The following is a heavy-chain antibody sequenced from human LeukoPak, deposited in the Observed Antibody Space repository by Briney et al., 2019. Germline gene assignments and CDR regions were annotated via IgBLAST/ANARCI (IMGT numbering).Heavy chain of an antibody. CDR2: IYYSGST. CDR1: GGSISSYY. J-gene: IGHJ6*03. V-gene: IGHV4-59*01. CDR3: ARDSGCGSSTSCPDYYHYYYMDV. Sequence: ASETLSLTCTVSGGSISSYYWSWIRQPPGKGLEWIGYIYYSGSTNYNPSLKSRVTISVDTSKNQFSLKLSSVTAADTAVYYCARDSGCGSSTSCPDYYHYYYMDVWGKGTAVSVSS. D-gene: IGHD2-2*01.